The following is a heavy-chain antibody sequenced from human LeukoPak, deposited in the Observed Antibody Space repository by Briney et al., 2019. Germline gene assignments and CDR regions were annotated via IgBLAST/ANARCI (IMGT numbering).Heavy chain of an antibody. CDR1: RGTFSSSA. Sequence: PVKVSCKASRGTFSSSAISWVRQAPGHGLECMGRIIPIFGTANYAQKFQGRVTITADKSTSTAYMELSSLRSEDTAVYYCARDQGGGSYYRDPQTYYFDYWGQGTLVTVSS. CDR3: ARDQGGGSYYRDPQTYYFDY. J-gene: IGHJ4*02. D-gene: IGHD1-26*01. CDR2: IIPIFGTA. V-gene: IGHV1-69*06.